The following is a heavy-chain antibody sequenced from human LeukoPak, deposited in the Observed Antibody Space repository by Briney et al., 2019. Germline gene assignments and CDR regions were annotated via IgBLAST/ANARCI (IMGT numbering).Heavy chain of an antibody. CDR2: IYYSGST. V-gene: IGHV4-59*01. CDR1: GGSISSYY. J-gene: IGHJ3*02. CDR3: ARAVPRQEDAFDI. Sequence: PSETLSLTCTVSGGSISSYYWSWIRQPPGKGLEWIGHIYYSGSTNYNPSLKSRVTISIDTSKNQFSLRLSSVTAADTAVYYCARAVPRQEDAFDIWGQGTMVTVSS.